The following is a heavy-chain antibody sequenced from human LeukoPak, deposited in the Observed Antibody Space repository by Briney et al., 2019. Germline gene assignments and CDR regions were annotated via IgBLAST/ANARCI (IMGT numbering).Heavy chain of an antibody. Sequence: SETLSLTCAVYGGSFSGYYWSWIRQPPGKGLEWIGEINHSGSTNYNPSLKSRVTISVDTSRNQFSLKLSSVTAADTAVYYCARGLKYSSSTHFDYWGQGTLVTVSS. J-gene: IGHJ4*02. CDR2: INHSGST. V-gene: IGHV4-34*01. CDR1: GGSFSGYY. D-gene: IGHD6-6*01. CDR3: ARGLKYSSSTHFDY.